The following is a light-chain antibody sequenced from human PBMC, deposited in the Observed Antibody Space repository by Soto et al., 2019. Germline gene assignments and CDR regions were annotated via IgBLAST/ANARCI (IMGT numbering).Light chain of an antibody. CDR2: DAS. J-gene: IGKJ1*01. V-gene: IGKV3-11*01. Sequence: EIVLTQSPATLSLSPGERATLSCRASQSISNYLAWYQHRPGQAPRLLIYDASTRATGIPARFSGSGSGTDFTLTISSLEPEDVAVYFCQLRSNWPPTWTFGQGTQGEIK. CDR3: QLRSNWPPTWT. CDR1: QSISNY.